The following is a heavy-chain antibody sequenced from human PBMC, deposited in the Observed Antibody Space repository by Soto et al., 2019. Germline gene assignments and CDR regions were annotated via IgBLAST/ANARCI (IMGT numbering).Heavy chain of an antibody. J-gene: IGHJ5*02. Sequence: GASVKVSCKASGYTFTSYAMHWVRQAPGQRLEWMGWINAGNGNTKYSQKFQGRVTITRDTSASTAYMELSSLRSEDTAVYYCAIDKRSSGWSRGYNWFDPWGQGTLVTVSS. V-gene: IGHV1-3*01. CDR3: AIDKRSSGWSRGYNWFDP. CDR1: GYTFTSYA. CDR2: INAGNGNT. D-gene: IGHD6-19*01.